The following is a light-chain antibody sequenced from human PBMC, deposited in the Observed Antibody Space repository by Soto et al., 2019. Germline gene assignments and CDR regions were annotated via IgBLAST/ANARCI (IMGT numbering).Light chain of an antibody. CDR3: QQDGSPPRT. CDR2: GVS. J-gene: IGKJ1*01. V-gene: IGKV3-20*01. Sequence: EIVLTQSPGTLSLSPGERATLSCRASQSVSSNYLAWYQQKPGQAPRLLISGVSSRATGIPDRFSGSGSGKEFARTISSLEPEDIAVYYCQQDGSPPRTFGQGTKEEIK. CDR1: QSVSSNY.